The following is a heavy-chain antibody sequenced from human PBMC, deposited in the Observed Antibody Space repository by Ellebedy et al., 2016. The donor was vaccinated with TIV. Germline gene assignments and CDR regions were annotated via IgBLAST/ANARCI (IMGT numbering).Heavy chain of an antibody. CDR3: ARRKREGDYDYFGFDH. CDR1: GFPFSSYW. J-gene: IGHJ4*02. D-gene: IGHD5-12*01. CDR2: INGDGTTT. Sequence: GASLKISCAVSGFPFSSYWMQWVRQAPGKGLVWVSGINGDGTTTTYADSVKGRFTISRDNAKNTLYLQINSLRVEDTAVYFCARRKREGDYDYFGFDHWGQGTLVTVSS. V-gene: IGHV3-74*03.